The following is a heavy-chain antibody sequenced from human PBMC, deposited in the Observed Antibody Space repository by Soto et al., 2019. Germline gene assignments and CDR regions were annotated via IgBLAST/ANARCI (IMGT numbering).Heavy chain of an antibody. V-gene: IGHV3-7*01. CDR1: GFRFTNSW. CDR3: ATWADAVDEDQFQH. D-gene: IGHD2-2*01. CDR2: INQDGSEK. Sequence: EVQLVESGGGLVQPGGSLRLSCAASGFRFTNSWMSWVRQAPGKGLGWVSHINQDGSEKYYVDSVKGRFTISRDNAKSSLYLQMNSLRAEDTAVYYCATWADAVDEDQFQHWGQATLVSVSS. J-gene: IGHJ1*01.